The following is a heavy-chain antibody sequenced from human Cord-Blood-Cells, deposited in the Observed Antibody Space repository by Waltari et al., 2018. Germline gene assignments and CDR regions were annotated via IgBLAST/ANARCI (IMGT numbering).Heavy chain of an antibody. J-gene: IGHJ4*02. CDR1: GGSFSGYY. CDR3: ARGRGAARHFDY. Sequence: QVQLQQWGAGLLKPSETLSLTCAVYGGSFSGYYWSWIRQPRGKGLEWIGEINQSGSNNYNPPLKSRVTISVDTSKNQFSLKLSSVTAADTAVYYCARGRGAARHFDYWGQGTLVTVSS. CDR2: INQSGSN. D-gene: IGHD6-6*01. V-gene: IGHV4-34*01.